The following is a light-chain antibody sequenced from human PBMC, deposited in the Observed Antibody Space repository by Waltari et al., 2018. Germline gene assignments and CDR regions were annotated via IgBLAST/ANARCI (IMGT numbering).Light chain of an antibody. V-gene: IGKV3-20*01. Sequence: EIMLTQSPGTLSLSPGERATLSCRASQSIGICLAWYQQRPGQAPRLLIYGASNRATGIPDRFSGSGSGTDFSLTISRLDPEDFAVYYCQHYVRLPVTFGHGTKVEIK. CDR3: QHYVRLPVT. CDR2: GAS. J-gene: IGKJ1*01. CDR1: QSIGIC.